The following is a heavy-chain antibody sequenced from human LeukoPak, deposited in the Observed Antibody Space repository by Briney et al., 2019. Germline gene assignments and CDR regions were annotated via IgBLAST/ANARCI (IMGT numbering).Heavy chain of an antibody. V-gene: IGHV3-15*01. CDR3: RAASLGKVDY. D-gene: IGHD6-6*01. CDR1: GFTFSNAW. Sequence: GGSLRLSCAASGFTFSNAWMSWVRQAPGKGLEWVGRIKSKTDGGTTDYAAPVKGRFTISRDDSKNTLYLQLNSLKTEDTAVYYCRAASLGKVDYWGQGTLVTVSS. CDR2: IKSKTDGGTT. J-gene: IGHJ4*02.